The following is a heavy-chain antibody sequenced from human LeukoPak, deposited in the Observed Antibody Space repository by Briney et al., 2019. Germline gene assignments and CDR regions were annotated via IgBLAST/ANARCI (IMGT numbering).Heavy chain of an antibody. CDR2: INHGGRN. J-gene: IGHJ6*03. CDR3: ASFGVSRKGNFNYMDV. V-gene: IGHV4-34*01. CDR1: AGFSCGYC. D-gene: IGHD4-23*01. Sequence: SETLSLTYAVDAGFSCGYCWGWIRQPRGNGREWIGEINHGGRNNYNTFLKSGVTTAVDTPRNQFFLKLSSGTAADPAVYCGASFGVSRKGNFNYMDVWGQGTTVTVSS.